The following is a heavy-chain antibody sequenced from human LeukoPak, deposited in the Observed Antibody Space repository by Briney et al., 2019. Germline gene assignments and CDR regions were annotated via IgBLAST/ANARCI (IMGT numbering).Heavy chain of an antibody. CDR1: GFTFSSYS. V-gene: IGHV3-21*01. Sequence: PGRCLRLSCAASGFTFSSYSMNWVRRAPGKGLEWVSSISSSSSYIYYADSVKGRFTISRDNAKNSLYLQMNSLRAEDTAVYYCARDSTPYYYDSSGDAFDIWGQGTMVTVSS. CDR3: ARDSTPYYYDSSGDAFDI. J-gene: IGHJ3*02. CDR2: ISSSSSYI. D-gene: IGHD3-22*01.